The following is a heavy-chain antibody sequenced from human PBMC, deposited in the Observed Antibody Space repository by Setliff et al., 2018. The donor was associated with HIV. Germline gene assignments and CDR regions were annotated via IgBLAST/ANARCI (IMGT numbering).Heavy chain of an antibody. CDR1: GYTLTELS. J-gene: IGHJ3*02. V-gene: IGHV1-24*01. CDR3: ARKGTGDAFDI. D-gene: IGHD1-1*01. Sequence: ASVKVSCKVSGYTLTELSVHWVRQAPGEGLEWMGGFDPEDGETIYAEKFQGRVTMTEDTATDTAYMELSSLRSEDTAVYYCARKGTGDAFDIWSQGTMVTVSS. CDR2: FDPEDGET.